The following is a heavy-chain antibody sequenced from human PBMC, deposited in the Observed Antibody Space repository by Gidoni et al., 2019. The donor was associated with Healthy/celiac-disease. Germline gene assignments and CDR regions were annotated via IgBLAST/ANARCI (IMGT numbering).Heavy chain of an antibody. CDR2: INPSGGST. Sequence: QVQLGQSGAEVKKPGAAVKVSCKASGYTFTSYYRHWVRQAPGQGLEWMGIINPSGGSTSYAQKFQGRVPMTRDTSTSPVYMELSSLRSEDTAVYYCARGPPRGAFDYWGQGTLVTVSS. CDR3: ARGPPRGAFDY. CDR1: GYTFTSYY. V-gene: IGHV1-46*01. J-gene: IGHJ4*02.